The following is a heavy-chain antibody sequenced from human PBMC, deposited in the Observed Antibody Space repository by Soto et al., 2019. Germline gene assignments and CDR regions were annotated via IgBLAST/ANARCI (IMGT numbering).Heavy chain of an antibody. D-gene: IGHD4-17*01. CDR1: GGSFSGYY. J-gene: IGHJ6*02. CDR3: ATGDYDRPYYYYGMDV. CDR2: INHSGST. Sequence: SETLSLTCAVYGGSFSGYYWSWIRQPPGKGLEWIGEINHSGSTNYNPSLKSRVTISVDTSKNQFSLKLSSVTAADTAVYYCATGDYDRPYYYYGMDVWGQGTTVTVS. V-gene: IGHV4-34*01.